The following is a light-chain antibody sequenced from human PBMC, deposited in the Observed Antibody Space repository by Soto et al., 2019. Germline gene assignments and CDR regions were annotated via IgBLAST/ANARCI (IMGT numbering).Light chain of an antibody. V-gene: IGKV1-5*03. CDR2: KAS. J-gene: IGKJ1*01. CDR1: QTISSW. CDR3: QQYNSYPWT. Sequence: DIQMTQSPSTLSASVGDRVTITCRASQTISSWLAWYQQKPGKAPKLLIYKASSLESGVSSRFSGSGSGTEFTLTLSSLQSDDFAPYYCQQYNSYPWTFGQGTRVEIK.